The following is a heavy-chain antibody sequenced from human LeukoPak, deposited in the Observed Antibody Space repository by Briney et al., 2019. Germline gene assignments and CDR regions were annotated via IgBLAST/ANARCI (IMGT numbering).Heavy chain of an antibody. CDR2: INSDGSST. Sequence: PGGSLRLSCAASGFTFSSYWMHWVRQAPGKGLVWVSRINSDGSSTSYADSVKGRFTISRDNAKNTLYLQMNSLRVEDTAVYYCAREPAAAGPEPDDYWGQGTLVTVSS. V-gene: IGHV3-74*01. D-gene: IGHD6-13*01. CDR1: GFTFSSYW. CDR3: AREPAAAGPEPDDY. J-gene: IGHJ4*02.